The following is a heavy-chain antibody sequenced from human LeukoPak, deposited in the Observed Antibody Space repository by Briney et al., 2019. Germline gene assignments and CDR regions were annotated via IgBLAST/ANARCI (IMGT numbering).Heavy chain of an antibody. Sequence: SETLSLTCAVYGGSFSGYYWSWIRQPPGKGLEWIGEINHSGSTNYNPSLKSRVTISVDTSKNQFSLKLSSVTAADTAVYYCARIQTTVTNLYYYYYGMDVWGKGTTVTVSS. V-gene: IGHV4-34*01. CDR1: GGSFSGYY. J-gene: IGHJ6*04. D-gene: IGHD4-17*01. CDR3: ARIQTTVTNLYYYYYGMDV. CDR2: INHSGST.